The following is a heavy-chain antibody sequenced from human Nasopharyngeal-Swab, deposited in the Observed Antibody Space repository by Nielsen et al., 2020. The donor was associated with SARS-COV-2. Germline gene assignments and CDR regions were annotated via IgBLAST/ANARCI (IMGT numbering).Heavy chain of an antibody. CDR3: ARGFDY. J-gene: IGHJ4*02. CDR2: IYYSGST. Sequence: SETLSLTCTVSGGSINSGGYYWSWIRQPPGKGLEWIGYIYYSGSTNYNPSLKSRVTISVDTSKNQFSLKLSSVTAADTAVYYCARGFDYWGQGTLVTVSS. V-gene: IGHV4-61*08. CDR1: GGSINSGGYY.